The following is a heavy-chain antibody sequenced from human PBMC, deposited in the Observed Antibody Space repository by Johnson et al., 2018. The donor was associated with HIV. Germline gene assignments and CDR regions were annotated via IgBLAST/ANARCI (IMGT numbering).Heavy chain of an antibody. CDR1: EFPFSSYA. Sequence: QVQLVESGGGVVQPGRSLRLSCAASEFPFSSYAMHWVRQAPGKGLEWVAVISYHGSNKYYADSVKGRFTISRDNSKNTLYLQMNSLRAEDTAVYYCAKDFGYPRPRDAFDIWGQGTMVTVSS. CDR2: ISYHGSNK. CDR3: AKDFGYPRPRDAFDI. V-gene: IGHV3-30*18. J-gene: IGHJ3*02. D-gene: IGHD5-12*01.